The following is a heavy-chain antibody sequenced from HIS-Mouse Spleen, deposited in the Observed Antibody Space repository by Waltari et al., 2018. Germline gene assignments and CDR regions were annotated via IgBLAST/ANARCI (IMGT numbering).Heavy chain of an antibody. D-gene: IGHD3-10*01. J-gene: IGHJ4*02. CDR1: GFTVRSYY. CDR3: ARHYYYGSGSYYFDY. Sequence: EVQLVETGGGLIQPGGSLSLSCAASGFTVRSYYIGGVRLAPGTGLEWVAVIYSGGSTYYADSVKGRFTISRDNSKNTLYLQMNSLRAEDTAVYYCARHYYYGSGSYYFDYWGQGTLVTVSS. V-gene: IGHV3-53*02. CDR2: IYSGGST.